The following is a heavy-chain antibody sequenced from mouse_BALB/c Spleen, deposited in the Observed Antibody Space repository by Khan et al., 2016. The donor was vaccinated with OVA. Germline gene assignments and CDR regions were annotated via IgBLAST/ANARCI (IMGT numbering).Heavy chain of an antibody. CDR1: GYTFTTYW. CDR3: TRRGLDGIFAY. Sequence: VQLQQSGAELAKPGASVKMSCKASGYTFTTYWMHWIKQRPGQGLEWIGYINPSTGYTEYNQKFKDKATLTTDKSSSTANMQLSSLPCEDSAVYYCTRRGLDGIFAYWGQGTLVTVSA. V-gene: IGHV1-7*01. D-gene: IGHD2-1*01. CDR2: INPSTGYT. J-gene: IGHJ3*01.